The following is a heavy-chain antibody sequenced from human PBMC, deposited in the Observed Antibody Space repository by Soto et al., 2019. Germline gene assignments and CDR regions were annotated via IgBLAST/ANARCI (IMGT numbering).Heavy chain of an antibody. V-gene: IGHV5-51*01. CDR2: IFPGDSNT. Sequence: GESLRISCKSSGHDFTSYWIGWVRQVPGKGLEWMGIIFPGDSNTRYSPSFQGQVTISADRSINSAYLQWSSLKASDTAMYYCASSYGSGTSYYFDSWGQGTLVTVSS. D-gene: IGHD3-10*01. CDR1: GHDFTSYW. CDR3: ASSYGSGTSYYFDS. J-gene: IGHJ4*02.